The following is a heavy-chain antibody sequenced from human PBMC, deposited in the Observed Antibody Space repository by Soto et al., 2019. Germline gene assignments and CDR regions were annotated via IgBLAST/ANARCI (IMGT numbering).Heavy chain of an antibody. CDR1: GYTFTSYA. J-gene: IGHJ4*02. D-gene: IGHD5-12*01. CDR3: ARDGRWLQLALDY. V-gene: IGHV1-3*01. CDR2: INAGNGNT. Sequence: ASVKVSCKASGYTFTSYAMHWVRQSPGQRLEWMGWINAGNGNTKYSQKFQGRVTITRDTSASTAYMELSSLRSEDTAVYYCARDGRWLQLALDYWGQGTLVTVSS.